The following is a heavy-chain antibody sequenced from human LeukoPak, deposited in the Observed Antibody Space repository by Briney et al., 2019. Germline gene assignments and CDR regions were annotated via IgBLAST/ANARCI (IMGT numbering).Heavy chain of an antibody. Sequence: PGGSLRLSCAASGFTFSNYWMHWVRQAPGKGLVWVSRINSDGINTSYADSVKGRFTISRDNAKNTLYLQMNSLKTEDTAVYYCTTDDFRIAVAGTGTVYWGQGTLVTVSS. CDR3: TTDDFRIAVAGTGTVY. V-gene: IGHV3-74*01. D-gene: IGHD6-19*01. CDR1: GFTFSNYW. CDR2: INSDGINT. J-gene: IGHJ4*02.